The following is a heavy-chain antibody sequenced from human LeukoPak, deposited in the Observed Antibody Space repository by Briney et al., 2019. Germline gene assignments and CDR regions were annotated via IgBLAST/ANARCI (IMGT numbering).Heavy chain of an antibody. J-gene: IGHJ4*02. Sequence: GGSLRLSCAASGFTVTNYAMYWVRQAPGKGLEWVSTISGRDDSTYYADSVKGRFTISRDTSKNTLFLQMNSLRAEDTAVYYCAKWGDYDILTGYYDPDYWGQGTLVTVSS. D-gene: IGHD3-9*01. CDR2: ISGRDDST. V-gene: IGHV3-23*01. CDR3: AKWGDYDILTGYYDPDY. CDR1: GFTVTNYA.